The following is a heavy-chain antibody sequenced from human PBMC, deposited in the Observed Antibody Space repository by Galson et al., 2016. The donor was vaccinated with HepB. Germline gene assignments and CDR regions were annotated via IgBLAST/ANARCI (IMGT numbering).Heavy chain of an antibody. D-gene: IGHD5-12*01. Sequence: SLRLSCAASGFTFSSYSMNWVRQAPGKGLEWVSSISSSISSKYYADSVKGRFTISRDNAQNSLYLQMNSLRAEDTAVYYCARDPSSGIGNWFDPWGQGTLVTVSS. CDR2: ISSSISSK. CDR1: GFTFSSYS. V-gene: IGHV3-21*01. J-gene: IGHJ5*02. CDR3: ARDPSSGIGNWFDP.